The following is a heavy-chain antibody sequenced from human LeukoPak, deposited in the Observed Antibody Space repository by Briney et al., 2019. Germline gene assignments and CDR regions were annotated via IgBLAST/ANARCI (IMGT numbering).Heavy chain of an antibody. CDR3: ARRQYSGYDFDF. V-gene: IGHV5-51*01. D-gene: IGHD5-12*01. CDR2: IYPRDSDT. J-gene: IGHJ4*02. CDR1: GSLFTNYW. Sequence: GESLQISCKASGSLFTNYWIGWVRQMPGKGLEWMGIIYPRDSDTRYSPSFQGQVTVSADKSISTAYLQWNTLEASDTAMYYCARRQYSGYDFDFWGQGTLVTVSS.